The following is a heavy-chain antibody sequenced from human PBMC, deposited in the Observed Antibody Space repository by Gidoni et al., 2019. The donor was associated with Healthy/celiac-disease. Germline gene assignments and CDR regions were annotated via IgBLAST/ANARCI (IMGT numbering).Heavy chain of an antibody. CDR3: ARVDRIEVGAKYYYYGMDV. J-gene: IGHJ6*02. D-gene: IGHD1-26*01. V-gene: IGHV4-31*03. CDR1: GGSISSGGYY. Sequence: VQLQESGTGLVKPSQTLSLTCTVSGGSISSGGYYWSWIRQHPGKGLELIGYIYYSGSTYYNPSLKSRVTISVDTSKNQFSLKLSSVTAADTAVYYCARVDRIEVGAKYYYYGMDVWGQGTTVTVSS. CDR2: IYYSGST.